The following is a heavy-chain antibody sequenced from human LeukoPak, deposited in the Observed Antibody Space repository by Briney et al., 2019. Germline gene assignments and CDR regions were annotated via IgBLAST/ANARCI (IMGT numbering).Heavy chain of an antibody. J-gene: IGHJ3*02. CDR3: TKSDGYGLIRI. CDR1: GGSFSGYY. V-gene: IGHV4-34*01. Sequence: SETLSLTCAVYGGSFSGYYWSWIRQPPGKGLEWIGEINHSGSTNYNPSLKSRVTISVDTSKSQFSLKVISMTAADTAVYYCTKSDGYGLIRICGRGTMVTVSS. D-gene: IGHD3-10*01. CDR2: INHSGST.